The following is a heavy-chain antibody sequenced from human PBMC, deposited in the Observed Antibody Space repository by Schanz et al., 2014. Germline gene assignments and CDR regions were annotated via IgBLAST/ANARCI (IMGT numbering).Heavy chain of an antibody. CDR1: GFTFSDHY. V-gene: IGHV3-11*01. Sequence: QVQLVESGGGLVKPGGSLRLSCAASGFTFSDHYMAWIRQAPGKGLEWVSIISNTGTFIYYADSVRGRFVISRDNDKSSLFLQMKGLRAEDTAVYYCVRDAYLQIRGTVFDSWGPGTLVTVSS. CDR2: ISNTGTFI. CDR3: VRDAYLQIRGTVFDS. D-gene: IGHD1-1*01. J-gene: IGHJ4*02.